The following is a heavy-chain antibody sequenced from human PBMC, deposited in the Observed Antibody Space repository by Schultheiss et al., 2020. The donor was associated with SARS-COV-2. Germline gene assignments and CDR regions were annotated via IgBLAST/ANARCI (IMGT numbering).Heavy chain of an antibody. CDR1: GGTFSSYA. CDR2: MNANNGKT. CDR3: ARGGLTHSDVWSAYIPDYALDV. V-gene: IGHV1-8*02. D-gene: IGHD3-3*01. J-gene: IGHJ6*02. Sequence: GESLKISCKASGGTFSSYAISWVRQAPGQGPEWMGWMNANNGKTGYAQKLQGRITMTRDSSISTAYMELSSLRSQDTAVYYCARGGLTHSDVWSAYIPDYALDVWGQGTTVTVSS.